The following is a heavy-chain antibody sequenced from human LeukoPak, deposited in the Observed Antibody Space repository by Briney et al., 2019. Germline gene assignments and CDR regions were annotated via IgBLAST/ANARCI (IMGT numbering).Heavy chain of an antibody. CDR2: IYYSGST. CDR3: ARDDGLGYYYGMDV. V-gene: IGHV4-59*01. CDR1: GGSISSYY. J-gene: IGHJ6*02. Sequence: SETLSLTCTVSGGSISSYYWSWIRQPPGKGLEWIGYIYYSGSTNYNPSLKSRVTISVDTSKNQFSLKLSSVTAADTAVYYCARDDGLGYYYGMDVWGQGTTVTVSS.